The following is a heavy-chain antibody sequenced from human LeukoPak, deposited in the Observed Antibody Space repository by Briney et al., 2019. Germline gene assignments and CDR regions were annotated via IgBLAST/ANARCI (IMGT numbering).Heavy chain of an antibody. Sequence: ASVKVSCKASGSPFTGYYLHWVRQAPGQGLEWMGWINPNSGFTNYAQKFQGRVTMTRDTSISTAYMELSRLRSDDTAVYYCARLADCSSSSCRSFDYWGQGTLVTVSS. CDR1: GSPFTGYY. J-gene: IGHJ4*02. CDR2: INPNSGFT. CDR3: ARLADCSSSSCRSFDY. D-gene: IGHD2-2*01. V-gene: IGHV1-2*02.